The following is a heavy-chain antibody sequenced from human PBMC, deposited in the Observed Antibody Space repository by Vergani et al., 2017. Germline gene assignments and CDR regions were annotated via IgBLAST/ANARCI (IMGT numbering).Heavy chain of an antibody. V-gene: IGHV3-21*01. Sequence: EVQLVESGGGLVKPGGSLRLSCAASGFTFSSYSMNWVRQAPGKGLEWVSSISSSSSYIYYADSVKGRFTISRDNAKNSLYLQMNSLRAEDTAVYYCARGISKFYDFWSAQSGMDVWGHGTTVTVSS. CDR3: ARGISKFYDFWSAQSGMDV. CDR1: GFTFSSYS. D-gene: IGHD3-3*01. J-gene: IGHJ6*02. CDR2: ISSSSSYI.